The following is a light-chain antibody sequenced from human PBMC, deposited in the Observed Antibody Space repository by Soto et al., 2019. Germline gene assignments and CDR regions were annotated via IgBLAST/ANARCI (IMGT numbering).Light chain of an antibody. J-gene: IGKJ1*01. CDR1: QSVSSY. Sequence: EIVMTQSPGTLSLPPGERATLSCRASQSVSSYLAWYQQKPGQAPRLXIYDASNRATGIPARFSGSGSGTDFTLTISSLEPEDFAVYYCQQYNNWPPWTFGQGTKVDIK. CDR3: QQYNNWPPWT. V-gene: IGKV3-11*01. CDR2: DAS.